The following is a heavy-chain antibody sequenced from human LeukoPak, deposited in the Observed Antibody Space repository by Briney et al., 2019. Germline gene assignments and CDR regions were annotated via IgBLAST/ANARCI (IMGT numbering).Heavy chain of an antibody. Sequence: GGPLILSCAASGFSFSKYAMHWVRQAPGKGLEWVAVISFDETKKYYADSVKGRFTISRDNSNNTLFLQMNSLKTEDTAVYFCARMKVIKGASLDYWGQGSLVTVSS. CDR3: ARMKVIKGASLDY. J-gene: IGHJ4*02. CDR1: GFSFSKYA. CDR2: ISFDETKK. D-gene: IGHD2/OR15-2a*01. V-gene: IGHV3-30-3*01.